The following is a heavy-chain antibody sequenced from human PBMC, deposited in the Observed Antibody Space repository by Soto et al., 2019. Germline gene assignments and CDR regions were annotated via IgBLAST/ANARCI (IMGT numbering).Heavy chain of an antibody. D-gene: IGHD3-22*01. CDR1: AFTFNNYA. Sequence: EVQLLESGGGLVQPGGSLSLFCAASAFTFNNYAMSWVRQAPGKGLEWVSGIGGSGRTTYYADSVKGRFTISRDNSNNTLFLQMNSLRAEDTAVYYCAKSRYSDSSGDFYDYWGQGTLVTVSS. V-gene: IGHV3-23*01. CDR3: AKSRYSDSSGDFYDY. J-gene: IGHJ4*02. CDR2: IGGSGRTT.